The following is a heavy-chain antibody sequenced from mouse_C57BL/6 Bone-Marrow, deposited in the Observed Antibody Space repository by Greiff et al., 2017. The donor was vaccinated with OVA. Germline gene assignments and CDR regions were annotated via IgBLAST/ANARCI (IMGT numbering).Heavy chain of an antibody. Sequence: EVQRVESGEGLVKPGGSLKLSCAASGFTFSSYAMSWVRQTPEKRLEWVAYISSGGDYIYYADTVKGRFTISRDNARNTLYLQRSSLTSEDTAMYYCTRLLDAMDYWGQGTAVTVSS. D-gene: IGHD2-1*01. V-gene: IGHV5-9-1*02. CDR1: GFTFSSYA. CDR3: TRLLDAMDY. J-gene: IGHJ4*01. CDR2: ISSGGDYI.